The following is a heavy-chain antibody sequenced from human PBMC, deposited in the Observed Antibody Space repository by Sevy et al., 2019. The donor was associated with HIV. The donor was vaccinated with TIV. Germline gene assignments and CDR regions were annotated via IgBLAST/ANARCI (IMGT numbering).Heavy chain of an antibody. J-gene: IGHJ5*02. CDR2: ISGSGGSE. CDR3: AKGLRGTTTNNWFDP. V-gene: IGHV3-23*01. D-gene: IGHD4-17*01. Sequence: GGSLRLSCAASGFPFSSYAMSWVRQAPGKGLEWVSTISGSGGSEYYADSGKGRFTISRDNSKNTLFLQMHSLRAEDTAVYYCAKGLRGTTTNNWFDPWGQGTLVTVSS. CDR1: GFPFSSYA.